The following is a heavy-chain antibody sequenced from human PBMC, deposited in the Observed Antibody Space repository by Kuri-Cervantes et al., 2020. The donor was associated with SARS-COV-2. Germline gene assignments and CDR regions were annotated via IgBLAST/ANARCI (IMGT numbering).Heavy chain of an antibody. D-gene: IGHD3-16*02. CDR2: IYDGGQT. J-gene: IGHJ4*02. CDR3: ARVRLGELSPWF. V-gene: IGHV3-66*01. Sequence: GGSLRLSCAASGFTVSANYLSWVRQAPGKGLDWVSIIYDGGQTYYADSVKGRFTISRDNAKNSLYLQMNSLRAEDTAVYYCARVRLGELSPWFWGQGTLVTVSS. CDR1: GFTVSANY.